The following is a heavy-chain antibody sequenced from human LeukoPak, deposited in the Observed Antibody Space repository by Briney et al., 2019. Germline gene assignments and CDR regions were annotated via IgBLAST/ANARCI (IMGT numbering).Heavy chain of an antibody. CDR1: GFTFSSYA. CDR3: ARDPGYCSGGSCYSMGNY. J-gene: IGHJ4*02. Sequence: GGSLRLSCAASGFTFSSYAMSWVRQAPGKGLEWVSAISGSGGSTYYADSVKGRFTISRDNSKNTLYLQMNSLRAEDTAVYYCARDPGYCSGGSCYSMGNYWGQGTLVTVSS. V-gene: IGHV3-23*01. CDR2: ISGSGGST. D-gene: IGHD2-15*01.